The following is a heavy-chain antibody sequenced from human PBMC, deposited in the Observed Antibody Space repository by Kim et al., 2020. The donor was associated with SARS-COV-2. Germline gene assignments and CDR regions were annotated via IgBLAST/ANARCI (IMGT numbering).Heavy chain of an antibody. CDR3: TRAINWNDVEWFDP. Sequence: AASVKGRFTISRDDSKSIAYLQMNSLKTEDTAVYYCTRAINWNDVEWFDPWGQGTLVTVSS. V-gene: IGHV3-49*02. J-gene: IGHJ5*02. D-gene: IGHD1-20*01.